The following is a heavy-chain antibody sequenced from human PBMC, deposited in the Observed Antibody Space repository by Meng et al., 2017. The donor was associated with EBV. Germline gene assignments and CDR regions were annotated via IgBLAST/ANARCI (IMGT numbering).Heavy chain of an antibody. Sequence: LQLQESGPGLLKPSETLSLSCTVSGGSISSSSYYWGWIRQPPGKGLEWIGSIYYSGSTYYNPSLKSRVTISVDTSKNQFSLKLSSVTAADTAVYYCARSSPVRFGELANWGQGTLVTVSS. V-gene: IGHV4-39*07. CDR1: GGSISSSSYY. CDR3: ARSSPVRFGELAN. D-gene: IGHD3-10*01. J-gene: IGHJ4*02. CDR2: IYYSGST.